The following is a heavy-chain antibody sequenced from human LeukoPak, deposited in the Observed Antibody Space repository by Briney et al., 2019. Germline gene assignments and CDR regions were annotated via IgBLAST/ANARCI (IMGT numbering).Heavy chain of an antibody. Sequence: GGSLRLSCAASGFTFSSYSMNWVRQAPGKGLEWVSSISSSSSYIYYADSVKGRFTISRDNAKNSLYLQMNSLRAEDTAVYYCARDDSSGYYNWFDPWGQGTLVTVSS. CDR2: ISSSSSYI. J-gene: IGHJ5*02. D-gene: IGHD3-22*01. CDR3: ARDDSSGYYNWFDP. CDR1: GFTFSSYS. V-gene: IGHV3-21*01.